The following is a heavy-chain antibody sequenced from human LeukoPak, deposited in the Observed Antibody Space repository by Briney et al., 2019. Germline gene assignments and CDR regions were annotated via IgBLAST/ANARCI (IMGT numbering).Heavy chain of an antibody. CDR1: GFTFSSYG. Sequence: GGSLRLSCAASGFTFSSYGMSWVRQAPGKGLEWVSAISGSGGSTYYADSVKGRFTISRDNSKNTLYLQMNSLRAEDTAVYYCAKALYSGSYWGRTNFDYWGQGTLVTVSS. CDR2: ISGSGGST. J-gene: IGHJ4*02. D-gene: IGHD1-26*01. CDR3: AKALYSGSYWGRTNFDY. V-gene: IGHV3-23*01.